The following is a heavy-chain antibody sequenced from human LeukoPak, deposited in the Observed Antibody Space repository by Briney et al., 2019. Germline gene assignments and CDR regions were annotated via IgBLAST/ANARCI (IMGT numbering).Heavy chain of an antibody. J-gene: IGHJ5*02. Sequence: GASVKVSCKASGGTFSSYAISWVRQAPGQGLEWMGGIIPIFGTANYAQKFQGRVTITADESTSTAYMELSSLRSEDTAVYYCAHTVFGYCSSTSCYTYNWFDPWGQGTLVTVSS. CDR2: IIPIFGTA. D-gene: IGHD2-2*02. CDR1: GGTFSSYA. CDR3: AHTVFGYCSSTSCYTYNWFDP. V-gene: IGHV1-69*13.